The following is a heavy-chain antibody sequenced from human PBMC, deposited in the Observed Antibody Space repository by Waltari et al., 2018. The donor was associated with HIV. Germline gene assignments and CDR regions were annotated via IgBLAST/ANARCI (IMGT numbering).Heavy chain of an antibody. J-gene: IGHJ3*02. CDR2: INPMNGET. D-gene: IGHD3-9*01. Sequence: VQSGTVMKKPGASVRVSCRPFEYTFVNYGLNWVRQAPGQGLQWVGWINPMNGETKYAQKFQGRVSLTTDTSTITAYMELRSLRPDDTAIYYCARAGFYNTLTGYRAGASHIWGQGTMVIVSS. CDR1: EYTFVNYG. CDR3: ARAGFYNTLTGYRAGASHI. V-gene: IGHV1-18*01.